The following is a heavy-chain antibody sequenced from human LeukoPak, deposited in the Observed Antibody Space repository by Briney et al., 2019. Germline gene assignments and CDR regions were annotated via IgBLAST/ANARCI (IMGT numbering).Heavy chain of an antibody. D-gene: IGHD6-19*01. CDR1: AFTFSDYS. CDR3: AREVVAVAGFDY. CDR2: ISSSSSYI. Sequence: PGGSLRLSCAASAFTFSDYSMNWVRQAPGKGLEWVSSISSSSSYIYYADSVKGRFTISRDNAKNSLYLQMNSLRAEDTAVYYCAREVVAVAGFDYWGQGTLVTVSS. J-gene: IGHJ4*02. V-gene: IGHV3-21*01.